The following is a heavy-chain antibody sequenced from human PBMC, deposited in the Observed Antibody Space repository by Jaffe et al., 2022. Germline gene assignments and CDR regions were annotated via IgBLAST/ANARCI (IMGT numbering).Heavy chain of an antibody. Sequence: EVQLVESGGGLVQPGGSLRLSCAASGFTFSDHYMDWVRQAPGKGLEWVGRTRNKANSYTTEYAASVKGRFTISRDDSKNSLYLQMNSLKTEDTAVYYCARVLPDYDFWSGYYFDYWGQGTLVTVSS. CDR1: GFTFSDHY. D-gene: IGHD3-3*01. CDR2: TRNKANSYTT. J-gene: IGHJ4*02. V-gene: IGHV3-72*01. CDR3: ARVLPDYDFWSGYYFDY.